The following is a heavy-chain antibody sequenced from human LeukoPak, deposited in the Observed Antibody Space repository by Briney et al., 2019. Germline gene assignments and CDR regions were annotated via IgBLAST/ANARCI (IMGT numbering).Heavy chain of an antibody. Sequence: ASETLSLTCTVSGASISSHYWSWIRQSPGKGLEWIGYISYSGRTDYNPSLKSRVTLSADTSKNQISLRLSSVTAADTAVYYCTRDGGVAVTPLDFDFWGQGTLVTVSS. V-gene: IGHV4-59*11. CDR3: TRDGGVAVTPLDFDF. CDR1: GASISSHY. J-gene: IGHJ4*02. CDR2: ISYSGRT. D-gene: IGHD6-19*01.